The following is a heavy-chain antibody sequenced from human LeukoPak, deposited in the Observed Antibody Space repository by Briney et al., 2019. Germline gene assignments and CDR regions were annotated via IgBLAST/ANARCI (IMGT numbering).Heavy chain of an antibody. V-gene: IGHV3-7*01. CDR3: VRDFSRTRLERPFDY. J-gene: IGHJ4*02. D-gene: IGHD1-1*01. CDR2: IKQDGSDK. Sequence: GGSLRLSCAASGFTFSTYWMTWVRQAPGKGLEWVANIKQDGSDKYYVDSVKGRFTISKDNAKNSLYLQMNSLRAEDTAVYYCVRDFSRTRLERPFDYWGQGTLVTVSS. CDR1: GFTFSTYW.